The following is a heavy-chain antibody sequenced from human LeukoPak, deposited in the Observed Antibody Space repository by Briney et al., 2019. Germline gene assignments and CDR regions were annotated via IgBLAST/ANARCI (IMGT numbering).Heavy chain of an antibody. CDR1: GGSISNSSYY. J-gene: IGHJ4*02. Sequence: PSETLSLTCTVSGGSISNSSYYWGWLRQPPGKGREWIGTTYYSGSTYYNPSLKSRVTISGDTSKNQFSLKLSSVTAADTAVYYCARVSSGYYYYFDHWGQGTLVTVSS. V-gene: IGHV4-39*01. CDR2: TYYSGST. D-gene: IGHD3-22*01. CDR3: ARVSSGYYYYFDH.